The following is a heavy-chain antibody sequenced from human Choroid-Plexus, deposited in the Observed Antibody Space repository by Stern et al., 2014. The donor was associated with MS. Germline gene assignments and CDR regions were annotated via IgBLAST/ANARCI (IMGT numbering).Heavy chain of an antibody. D-gene: IGHD2/OR15-2a*01. V-gene: IGHV3-30*18. Sequence: VHLVESGGGVVQPGRPLRLSCVASGFTFGSCAMHWVRQAPAKGLEWVASVSYDGSNKSYADSVKGRFTIARDNSQNTLYMQMSSLRPEDTAVYYCAKDRQYLTYFFDHWGQGSLVTVSS. J-gene: IGHJ5*02. CDR2: VSYDGSNK. CDR1: GFTFGSCA. CDR3: AKDRQYLTYFFDH.